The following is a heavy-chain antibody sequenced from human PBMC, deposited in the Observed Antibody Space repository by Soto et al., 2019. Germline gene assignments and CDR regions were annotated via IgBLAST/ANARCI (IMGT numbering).Heavy chain of an antibody. D-gene: IGHD3-22*01. CDR3: ARYYYDSSGYTTDRDYYYYGMDV. CDR1: GGTFSSYA. Sequence: ASVKVSCKASGGTFSSYAISWVRQAPGQGLEWMGGIIPIFGTANYAQKFQGRVTITADESTSTAYMELSSLRSEDTAVYYCARYYYDSSGYTTDRDYYYYGMDVWGQGTTVTVSS. V-gene: IGHV1-69*13. CDR2: IIPIFGTA. J-gene: IGHJ6*02.